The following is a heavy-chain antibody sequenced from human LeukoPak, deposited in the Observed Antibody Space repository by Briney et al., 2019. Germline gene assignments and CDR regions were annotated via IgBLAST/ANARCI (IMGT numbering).Heavy chain of an antibody. V-gene: IGHV4-61*01. J-gene: IGHJ4*02. CDR3: ATIQWVPYYFHY. CDR2: IYYTGNT. Sequence: SETLSLTCTVSGGSLSSDNFYWSWIRQPPGKGLEWVGNIYYTGNTNYNPSLKSRVTISVDTSKNQFSLRLSSLTAADTAVYYCATIQWVPYYFHYWGQGSLVTVSS. D-gene: IGHD5-24*01. CDR1: GGSLSSDNFY.